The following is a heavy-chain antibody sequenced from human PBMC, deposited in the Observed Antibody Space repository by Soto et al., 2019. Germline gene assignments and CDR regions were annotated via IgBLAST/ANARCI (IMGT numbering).Heavy chain of an antibody. CDR1: GFTFSSYG. CDR2: ISYDGSNK. D-gene: IGHD5-12*01. CDR3: AKMGWLQLDDAFDI. V-gene: IGHV3-30*18. Sequence: SLRLSCAASGFTFSSYGMHWVRQAPGKGLEWVAVISYDGSNKYYADSVKGRFTISRDNSKNTLYLQMNSLRAEDTAVYYCAKMGWLQLDDAFDIWGQGTMVTVSS. J-gene: IGHJ3*02.